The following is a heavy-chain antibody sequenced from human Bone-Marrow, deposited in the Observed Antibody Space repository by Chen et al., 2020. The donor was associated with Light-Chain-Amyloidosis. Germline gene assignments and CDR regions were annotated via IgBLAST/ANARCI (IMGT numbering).Heavy chain of an antibody. V-gene: IGHV1-69*01. CDR2: VIPTFGKI. Sequence: QVQLAQSGAEVKKPGSSVKVSCKLSGGTLKFSSYEICWVRQAPGQGLEWMGGVIPTFGKIRYAQKFQGRMTITADESTSTVYLGLSNLRSEDTAMYFCFRDGYCSGVNCDAGDFWGQGTLVTVSS. CDR1: GGTLKFSSYE. CDR3: FRDGYCSGVNCDAGDF. D-gene: IGHD2-15*01. J-gene: IGHJ4*02.